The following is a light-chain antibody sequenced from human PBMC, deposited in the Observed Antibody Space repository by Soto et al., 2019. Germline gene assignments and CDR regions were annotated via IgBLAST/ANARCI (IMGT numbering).Light chain of an antibody. CDR3: HQCGGSAYS. V-gene: IGKV3-20*01. CDR1: QSVRSNY. J-gene: IGKJ2*01. Sequence: EIVLTQSPGTLSLSPGERATLSCRASQSVRSNYLAWYQQKPGQAPRLLIYGASSRATGIPDRFSGTGSGKDFTVTISRLEPEDFEVYYGHQCGGSAYSFGQGTKLEIK. CDR2: GAS.